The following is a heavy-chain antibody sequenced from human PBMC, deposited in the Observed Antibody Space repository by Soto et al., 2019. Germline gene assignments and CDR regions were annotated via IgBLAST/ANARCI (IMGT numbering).Heavy chain of an antibody. J-gene: IGHJ4*02. CDR3: ARDGSGTSRWDS. CDR1: GFTFSSYG. V-gene: IGHV3-30*03. D-gene: IGHD1-26*01. CDR2: ITYGGSNK. Sequence: GGSLRLSCAASGFTFSSYGMHWVRQAPGKGLEWVAYITYGGSNKYYADSVKGRFTISRDNAKNSLYLQMNSLRDEDTAVYYCARDGSGTSRWDSWGQGALVTVSS.